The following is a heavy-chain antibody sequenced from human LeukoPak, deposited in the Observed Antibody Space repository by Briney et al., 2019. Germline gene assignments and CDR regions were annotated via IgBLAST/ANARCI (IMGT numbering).Heavy chain of an antibody. CDR2: IYYSGIT. CDR1: GGSISSDY. J-gene: IGHJ6*02. V-gene: IGHV4-59*12. D-gene: IGHD2-2*01. Sequence: SETLSLTCTVSGGSISSDYWSWIRQPPGKGLEWIGYIYYSGITNYNPSLKSRVTISVDTSRNQFSLKLSSVTAADTAVYYCAREDIVVVPAATDYYYGMDVWGQGTTVTVSS. CDR3: AREDIVVVPAATDYYYGMDV.